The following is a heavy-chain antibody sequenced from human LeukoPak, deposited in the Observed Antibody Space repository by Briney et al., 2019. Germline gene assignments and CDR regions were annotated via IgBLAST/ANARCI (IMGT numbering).Heavy chain of an antibody. J-gene: IGHJ6*02. CDR2: ISSSGSTI. D-gene: IGHD2-2*02. V-gene: IGHV3-11*01. CDR3: ARGYCSSTSCYSYYYYGMDV. CDR1: GFTFSDYY. Sequence: GGSLRLSCAASGFTFSDYYMSWIRQAPGKGLEWVSYISSSGSTICYADSVKGRFTISRDNAKNSLYLQMNSLRAEDTAVYYCARGYCSSTSCYSYYYYGMDVWGQGTTVTVSS.